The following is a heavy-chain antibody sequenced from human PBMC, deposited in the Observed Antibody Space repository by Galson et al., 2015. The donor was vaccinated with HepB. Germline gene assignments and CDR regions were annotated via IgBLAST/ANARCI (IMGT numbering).Heavy chain of an antibody. CDR2: TYYRSKWFK. Sequence: CAISGDSVSANTAVWNWIRQSPSRGLEWLGRTYYRSKWFKGYALSMKSRITISADTSRNQVSLQLNSVSPEDTVVYYCAYGVDVWGQGTRVTVSS. J-gene: IGHJ6*02. CDR1: GDSVSANTAV. CDR3: AYGVDV. V-gene: IGHV6-1*01.